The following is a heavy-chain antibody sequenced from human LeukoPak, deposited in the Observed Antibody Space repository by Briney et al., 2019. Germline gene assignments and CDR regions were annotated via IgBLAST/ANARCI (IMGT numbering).Heavy chain of an antibody. J-gene: IGHJ4*02. D-gene: IGHD3-3*01. CDR2: IWYDGSNK. Sequence: QSGGSLRLSCAASGFTFSSYGIHWVRQAPGKGLEWVAVIWYDGSNKYYADSVKGRFTISRDNSKNTLYLQMNSLRAEDTAVYYCARDLGVVTERLYYFDYWGQGTPVTVSS. CDR1: GFTFSSYG. CDR3: ARDLGVVTERLYYFDY. V-gene: IGHV3-33*01.